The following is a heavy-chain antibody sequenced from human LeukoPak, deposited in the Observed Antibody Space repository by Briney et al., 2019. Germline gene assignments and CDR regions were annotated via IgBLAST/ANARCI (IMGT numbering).Heavy chain of an antibody. CDR3: ARGPPNWGYDY. Sequence: EASVKVSCKASGGTFTSYDFNWVRQATGQRPEWMGWMSPNSGDTGYAQKFQDRVTMTGNTSISTAYMELSSLRSDDTAVYYCARGPPNWGYDYWGPGTLVTVSS. V-gene: IGHV1-8*01. CDR2: MSPNSGDT. J-gene: IGHJ4*02. CDR1: GGTFTSYD. D-gene: IGHD7-27*01.